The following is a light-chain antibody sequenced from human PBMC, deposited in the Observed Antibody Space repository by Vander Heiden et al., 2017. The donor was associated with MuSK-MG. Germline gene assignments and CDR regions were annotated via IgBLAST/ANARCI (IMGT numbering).Light chain of an antibody. J-gene: IGKJ4*01. V-gene: IGKV3-20*01. CDR1: QSVSTSY. Sequence: EIVLTQSPGTLSLSPGERATLSCRASQSVSTSYLAWYQQKRGQAHRLLIYGASSRAAGIPDRFSGSGSGTDFTLTISRLEAEDFAVYYCHQDDNSPITFGGGTKVEI. CDR2: GAS. CDR3: HQDDNSPIT.